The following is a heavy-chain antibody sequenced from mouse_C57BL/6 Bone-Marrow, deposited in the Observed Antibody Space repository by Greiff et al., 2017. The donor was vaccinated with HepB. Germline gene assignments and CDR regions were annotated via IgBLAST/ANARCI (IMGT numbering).Heavy chain of an antibody. CDR1: GFTFSSYA. D-gene: IGHD4-1*01. Sequence: DVKLVESGGGLVKPGGSLKLSCAASGFTFSSYAMSWVRQTPEKRLEWVATISDGGSYTYYPDNVKGRFTISRDNAKNNLYLQMSHLKSEDTAMYYCARDPVGRENAYWGQGTLVTVSA. V-gene: IGHV5-4*01. CDR2: ISDGGSYT. J-gene: IGHJ3*01. CDR3: ARDPVGRENAY.